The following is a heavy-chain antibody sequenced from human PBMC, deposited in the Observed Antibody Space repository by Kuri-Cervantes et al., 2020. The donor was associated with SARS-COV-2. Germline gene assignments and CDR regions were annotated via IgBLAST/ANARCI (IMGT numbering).Heavy chain of an antibody. CDR3: ARACRSGGSCYSNY. CDR1: GYTFTSYG. D-gene: IGHD2-15*01. CDR2: ISAYNGNT. V-gene: IGHV1-18*01. J-gene: IGHJ4*02. Sequence: ASVKVSCKASGYTFTSYGISWVRQAPGQGLEWMGWISAYNGNTNYAQKLQGRVTMTTDTSTSTAYMELRSLRSDDTAVYYCARACRSGGSCYSNYWGQGTWSPSPQ.